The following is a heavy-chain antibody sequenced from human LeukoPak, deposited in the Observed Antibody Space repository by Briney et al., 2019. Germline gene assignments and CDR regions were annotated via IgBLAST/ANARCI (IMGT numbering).Heavy chain of an antibody. CDR2: MNPNSGNT. Sequence: ASVKVSCKASGYTFTSYGISWVRQAPGQGLEWMGWMNPNSGNTGYAQKFQGRVTMTRNTSISTAYMELSSLRSEDTAVYYCARGGKRKTWPDYWGQGTLVTVSS. CDR1: GYTFTSYG. CDR3: ARGGKRKTWPDY. V-gene: IGHV1-8*02. J-gene: IGHJ4*02.